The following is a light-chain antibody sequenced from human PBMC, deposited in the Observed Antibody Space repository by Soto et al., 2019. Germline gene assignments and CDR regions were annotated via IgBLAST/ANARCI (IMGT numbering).Light chain of an antibody. J-gene: IGKJ5*01. CDR1: QSFRGL. CDR2: DAY. V-gene: IGKV3-11*01. Sequence: EFVLTHSPVTLSLSPGERATLSCRASQSFRGLLAWYQQKPGQAPRLLIYDAYNRATGIPPRFSGSGSGTDFTLTISSLEPEDSAVYYCQQRHMWPITFAQGTRLAIK. CDR3: QQRHMWPIT.